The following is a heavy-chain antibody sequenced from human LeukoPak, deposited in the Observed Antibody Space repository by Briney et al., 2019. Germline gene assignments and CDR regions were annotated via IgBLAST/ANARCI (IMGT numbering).Heavy chain of an antibody. CDR3: ASEGLGEYMTHDAFDL. Sequence: ASVKVSCKASGYSFFENRLNWVCQAPGQGLEWMGWISPYNGNTKYVENLEGRVTMTTDASTNTAYMELRSLTSDDTAVYYCASEGLGEYMTHDAFDLWGQGTMVIVSS. CDR2: ISPYNGNT. D-gene: IGHD3-16*01. CDR1: GYSFFENR. V-gene: IGHV1-18*04. J-gene: IGHJ3*01.